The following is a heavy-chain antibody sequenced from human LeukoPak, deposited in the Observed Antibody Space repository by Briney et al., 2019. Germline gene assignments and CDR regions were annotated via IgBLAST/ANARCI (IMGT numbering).Heavy chain of an antibody. Sequence: SETLSLTCTVSGDSISSSSYYWGWFRQPPGKGLEWIGSSYYSGSTYYNPSLKSRVTISVDTSKNQFSLKLSSVTAADTGVYYCARALILRSGWPLVLIPPGEYFQHWGQGTLVTVSS. CDR2: SYYSGST. V-gene: IGHV4-39*07. D-gene: IGHD6-19*01. J-gene: IGHJ1*01. CDR1: GDSISSSSYY. CDR3: ARALILRSGWPLVLIPPGEYFQH.